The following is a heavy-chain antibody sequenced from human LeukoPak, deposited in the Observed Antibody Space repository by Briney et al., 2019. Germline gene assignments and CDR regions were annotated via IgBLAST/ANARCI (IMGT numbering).Heavy chain of an antibody. J-gene: IGHJ4*02. CDR3: ARGLVGAKGGY. CDR1: GYTFTSYG. Sequence: GASVKVSCKASGYTFTSYGISWVRQAPGQGLEWMGWISAYNGNTNYAQKFQGRVTITRNTSISTAYMELSSLRSEDTAVYYCARGLVGAKGGYWGQGTLVTVSS. CDR2: ISAYNGNT. D-gene: IGHD1-26*01. V-gene: IGHV1-18*01.